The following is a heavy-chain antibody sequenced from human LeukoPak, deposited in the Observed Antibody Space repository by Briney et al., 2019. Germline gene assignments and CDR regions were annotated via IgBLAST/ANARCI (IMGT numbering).Heavy chain of an antibody. J-gene: IGHJ4*02. Sequence: SETLSLTCTVSGGSISSGSYYWRWIRQPAGKGLEWIGRIYTSGSTNYNPSLKSRVTISVDTSKNQFSLKLSSVTAADTAVYYCARWSLPDDIGYWGQGTLVTVSS. V-gene: IGHV4-61*02. D-gene: IGHD3-22*01. CDR1: GGSISSGSYY. CDR3: ARWSLPDDIGY. CDR2: IYTSGST.